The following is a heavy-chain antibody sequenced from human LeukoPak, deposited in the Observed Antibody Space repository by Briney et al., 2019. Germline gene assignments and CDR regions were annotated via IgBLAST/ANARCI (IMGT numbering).Heavy chain of an antibody. Sequence: GGSLRLSCAASGFTFSTYAMSWVRQAPGKGLEWVSCISASYGSTYYADSVKGRFTISRDNSKNTLYLQMNSLRPEDTAVYYCAKDYYYDPVDAFDVWDQGTMVSVSS. J-gene: IGHJ3*01. CDR1: GFTFSTYA. V-gene: IGHV3-23*01. D-gene: IGHD3-22*01. CDR2: ISASYGST. CDR3: AKDYYYDPVDAFDV.